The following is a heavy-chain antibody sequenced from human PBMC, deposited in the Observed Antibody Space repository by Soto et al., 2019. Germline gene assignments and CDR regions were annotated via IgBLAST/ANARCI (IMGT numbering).Heavy chain of an antibody. Sequence: QLQLQESGPGLVKPSETLSLTCTVSGGSISSSSYYWGWIRQPPGKGLEWIGCIYYSGSTYYNPSLKSRVTISVDTSKNQFSLKLSSVTAADTAVYYCARLWYSSSPNRWFDPWGQGTLVTVSS. D-gene: IGHD6-6*01. V-gene: IGHV4-39*01. CDR1: GGSISSSSYY. CDR3: ARLWYSSSPNRWFDP. CDR2: IYYSGST. J-gene: IGHJ5*02.